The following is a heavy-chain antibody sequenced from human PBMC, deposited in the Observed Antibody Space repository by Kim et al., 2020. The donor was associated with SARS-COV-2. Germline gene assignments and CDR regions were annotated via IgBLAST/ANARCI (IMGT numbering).Heavy chain of an antibody. D-gene: IGHD1-1*01. J-gene: IGHJ4*02. CDR3: ARSGTDRGPVGY. CDR2: IYYSGST. Sequence: SETLSITCTVSGGSISSSSYYWGWIRQPPGKGLEWIGSIYYSGSTYYNPSLKSRVTISVDTSKNQFSLKLSSVTAADTAVYYCARSGTDRGPVGYWGQGTLVTVSS. CDR1: GGSISSSSYY. V-gene: IGHV4-39*07.